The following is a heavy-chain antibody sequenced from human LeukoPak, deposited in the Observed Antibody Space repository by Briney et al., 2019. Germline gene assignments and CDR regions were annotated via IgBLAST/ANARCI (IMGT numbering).Heavy chain of an antibody. CDR1: GFTFSSYG. V-gene: IGHV3-30*02. CDR2: IGYEGVHK. CDR3: AKDLHGGYSSDY. J-gene: IGHJ4*02. Sequence: QPGGSLRLSCAASGFTFSSYGMHWVRQAPGKGLEWVSFIGYEGVHKYYADSVKGRFTISKDNSKATLYLQMNSLRPEDTAVYYCAKDLHGGYSSDYWGQGTLVTVFS. D-gene: IGHD4-23*01.